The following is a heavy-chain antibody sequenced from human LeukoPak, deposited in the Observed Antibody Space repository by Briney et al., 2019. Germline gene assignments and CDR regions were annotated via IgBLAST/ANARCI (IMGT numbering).Heavy chain of an antibody. D-gene: IGHD3-22*01. J-gene: IGHJ5*02. Sequence: SETLSLTCTVSGDSMSSYYWSWIRQPPGKGLEWIGYIYYSGSTNYNPSLKSRVTISVATSKNHFSLRLSSVTAADTAVYYCARGPLYYDSRGRFDPWGQGTLVTVSS. CDR2: IYYSGST. CDR1: GDSMSSYY. V-gene: IGHV4-59*01. CDR3: ARGPLYYDSRGRFDP.